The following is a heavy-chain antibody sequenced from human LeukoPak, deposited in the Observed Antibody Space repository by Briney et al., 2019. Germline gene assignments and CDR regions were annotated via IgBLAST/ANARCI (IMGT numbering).Heavy chain of an antibody. V-gene: IGHV4-30-4*01. D-gene: IGHD4-17*01. Sequence: SETLSLTCTVSGGSISSGDYYWSWIRQPPGKGLEWIGYIYYSGSTYYNPSLKSRVTISVDTSKNQFSLKPSSVTAADTAVYYCARDRVTTLWFDPWGQGTLVTVSS. CDR2: IYYSGST. CDR3: ARDRVTTLWFDP. CDR1: GGSISSGDYY. J-gene: IGHJ5*02.